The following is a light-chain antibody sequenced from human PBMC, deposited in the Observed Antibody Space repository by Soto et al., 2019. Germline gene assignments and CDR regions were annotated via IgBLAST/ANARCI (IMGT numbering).Light chain of an antibody. J-gene: IGKJ1*01. Sequence: EIVMTQSPATLSVSPGERATLSCRASQSVSSNLAWYQQKPGQAPRLLIYGASTRATGIPARFSGSRSGTEFTLTISSLQSEDFAVYYCQHYNNWPQTFGHGTKVEIK. CDR2: GAS. CDR1: QSVSSN. V-gene: IGKV3-15*01. CDR3: QHYNNWPQT.